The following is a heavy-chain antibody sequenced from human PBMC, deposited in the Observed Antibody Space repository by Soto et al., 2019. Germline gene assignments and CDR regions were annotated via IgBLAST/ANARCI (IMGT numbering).Heavy chain of an antibody. J-gene: IGHJ6*02. CDR1: GDSITNNHW. CDR3: VSKLGPYYYGLDV. Sequence: SETLSLTCTVYGDSITNNHWWSWVRQPPGKGPELIGEIYHTGIANYNPSLESRVAFSVDKSKNQFSLSLTSVTAADTAAYYCVSKLGPYYYGLDVWGQGTTVTVSS. V-gene: IGHV4-4*02. D-gene: IGHD3-16*01. CDR2: IYHTGIA.